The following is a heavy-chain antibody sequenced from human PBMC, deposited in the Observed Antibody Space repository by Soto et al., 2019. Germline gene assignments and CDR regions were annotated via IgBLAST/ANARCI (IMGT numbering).Heavy chain of an antibody. CDR1: GGSISSSSYY. J-gene: IGHJ4*02. CDR2: IYYSGST. Sequence: TSETLSLTCTVSGGSISSSSYYWGWIRQPPGKGLEWIGSIYYSGSTYYNPSLKSRVTISVDTSKNQFSLKLSSVTAADTAVYYCARSITMVRGVIIPYWGQGXLFTVSS. V-gene: IGHV4-39*01. D-gene: IGHD3-10*01. CDR3: ARSITMVRGVIIPY.